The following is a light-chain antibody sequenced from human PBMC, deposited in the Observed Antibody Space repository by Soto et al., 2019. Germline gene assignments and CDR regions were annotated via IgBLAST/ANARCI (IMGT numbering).Light chain of an antibody. J-gene: IGLJ1*01. CDR1: RSNIGSNH. CDR3: AAWDDRMRGAF. CDR2: SDN. V-gene: IGLV1-47*02. Sequence: QSVLTQPPSASGTPGQRVTISCSGARSNIGSNHVYWYQQIPGTAPKLLIYSDNQRPSGVPDRFSGSKSGTSASLATSGLRSEDEADYYCAAWDDRMRGAFFGTGTKVTVL.